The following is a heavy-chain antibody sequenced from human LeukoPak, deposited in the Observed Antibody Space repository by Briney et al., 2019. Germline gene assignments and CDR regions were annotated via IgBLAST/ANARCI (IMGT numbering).Heavy chain of an antibody. Sequence: SETLSLTCAVYGGSFSGYYWSWIRQPPGKGLEWIGEINHSGSTNYNPSLKSRVTISVDTSKNQFSLKLSSVTAADTAVYYCARRYYGSGSYYKRGCWFDPWGQGTLVTVSS. CDR3: ARRYYGSGSYYKRGCWFDP. CDR2: INHSGST. J-gene: IGHJ5*02. D-gene: IGHD3-10*01. CDR1: GGSFSGYY. V-gene: IGHV4-34*01.